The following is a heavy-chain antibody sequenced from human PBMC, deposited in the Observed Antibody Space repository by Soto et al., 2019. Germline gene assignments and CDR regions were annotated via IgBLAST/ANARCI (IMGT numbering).Heavy chain of an antibody. J-gene: IGHJ5*02. Sequence: QVQLQQWGAGLLKPSETLSLTCAVYGGSFSGYYWSWIRQPPGKGLEWIGEINHSGSTNYNPSLKSLVTISVDTSKNQFSLKLSSVTAADTAVYYCARGRMGWFDPWGQGTLVTVSS. CDR1: GGSFSGYY. CDR2: INHSGST. V-gene: IGHV4-34*01. D-gene: IGHD3-16*01. CDR3: ARGRMGWFDP.